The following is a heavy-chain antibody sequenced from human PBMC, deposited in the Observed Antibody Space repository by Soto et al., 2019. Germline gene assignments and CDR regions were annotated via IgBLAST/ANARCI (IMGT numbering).Heavy chain of an antibody. V-gene: IGHV1-24*01. CDR1: GYTLTELS. CDR3: ATGLAARGNFDY. CDR2: FDPEDGET. Sequence: EASVKVSCKVSGYTLTELSMHWVRQAPGKGLEWMGGFDPEDGETIYAQKFQGRVTMTEDTSTDTAYMELSSLRSEDTAVYYCATGLAARGNFDYWGQGTLVTVPQ. D-gene: IGHD6-6*01. J-gene: IGHJ4*02.